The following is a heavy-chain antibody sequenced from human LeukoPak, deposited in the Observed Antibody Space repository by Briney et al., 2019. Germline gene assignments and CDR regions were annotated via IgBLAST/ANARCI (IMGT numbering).Heavy chain of an antibody. CDR2: FDPEDGET. Sequence: ASVKVSCKVSGYTLTELSMHWVRQAPGKGLEWMGGFDPEDGETIYAQKFQGRVTMTEDTSTDTAYMELSSLRSEDTAVYYCATELFGRGATEHNDYWGQGTLVTVSS. V-gene: IGHV1-24*01. CDR3: ATELFGRGATEHNDY. CDR1: GYTLTELS. D-gene: IGHD3-10*01. J-gene: IGHJ4*02.